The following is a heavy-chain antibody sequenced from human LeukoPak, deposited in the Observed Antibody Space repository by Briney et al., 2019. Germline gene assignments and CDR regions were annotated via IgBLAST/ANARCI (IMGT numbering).Heavy chain of an antibody. V-gene: IGHV3-13*01. CDR3: ARGRIAAARDDAFDI. D-gene: IGHD6-13*01. J-gene: IGHJ3*02. CDR2: IGTAGDT. Sequence: GGSLRLSCAASGFTFSSYDMHWVRQATGKGLEWVSAIGTAGDTYYPGSVKGRFTISRENAKNSLYLQMNSLRAGDTAVYYCARGRIAAARDDAFDIWGQGTMVTVSS. CDR1: GFTFSSYD.